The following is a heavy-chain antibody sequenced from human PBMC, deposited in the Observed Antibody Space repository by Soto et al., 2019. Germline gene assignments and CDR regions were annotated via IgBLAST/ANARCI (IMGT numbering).Heavy chain of an antibody. J-gene: IGHJ4*02. D-gene: IGHD4-4*01. CDR1: GYTFTSYD. CDR3: AREDYSEEDVGFDY. CDR2: MNPNSGNT. Sequence: XSVKVSFNASGYTFTSYDINLVRHTTGQGLEWMGWMNPNSGNTGYAQKFQGRVTISVDRSKNQFSLMLSSVTAADTAVYYCAREDYSEEDVGFDYWGQGTLVTVSS. V-gene: IGHV1-8*01.